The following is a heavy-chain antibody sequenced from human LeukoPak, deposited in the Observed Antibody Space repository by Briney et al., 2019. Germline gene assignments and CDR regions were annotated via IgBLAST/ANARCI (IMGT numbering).Heavy chain of an antibody. CDR3: ARYSSGWYYFDY. CDR1: GGTFSSYA. D-gene: IGHD6-19*01. CDR2: IIPIFGTA. Sequence: SVKVSCKASGGTFSSYAISWVRQAPGQGLEWMGGIIPIFGTANYAQKFQGRVTITADKSTSTAYMELSSLRSEDTAVYYCARYSSGWYYFDYWGQGSLVTVSS. V-gene: IGHV1-69*06. J-gene: IGHJ4*02.